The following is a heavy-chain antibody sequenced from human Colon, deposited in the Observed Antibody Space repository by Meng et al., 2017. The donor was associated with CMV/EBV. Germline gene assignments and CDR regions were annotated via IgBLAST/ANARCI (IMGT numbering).Heavy chain of an antibody. J-gene: IGHJ4*02. V-gene: IGHV4-39*01. Sequence: SETLSLTCTVSGGSISSSSLYWGWIRQPPGRGLEWIGSIHYSGNTYRNPSLWGRVSMSVDTSKNQFSLNLSSVTAADTSIYYCARPSDNAWYYFDSWGQGTLVTVSS. CDR2: IHYSGNT. CDR3: ARPSDNAWYYFDS. D-gene: IGHD2-2*01. CDR1: GGSISSSSLY.